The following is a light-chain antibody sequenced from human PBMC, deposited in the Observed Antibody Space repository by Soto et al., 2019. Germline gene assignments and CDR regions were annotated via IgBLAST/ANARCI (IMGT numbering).Light chain of an antibody. CDR1: QSVSSTY. CDR2: DAS. CDR3: HQYGSSPWT. V-gene: IGKV3-20*01. J-gene: IGKJ1*01. Sequence: EIVLTQSPGTLSLSPGERATLSCRASQSVSSTYLAWYQQKPGQAPRLLIYDASSRATGIPDRFSGSGSGTDFTLTISRLGPEDFAVYYCHQYGSSPWTFGQGTKVEIK.